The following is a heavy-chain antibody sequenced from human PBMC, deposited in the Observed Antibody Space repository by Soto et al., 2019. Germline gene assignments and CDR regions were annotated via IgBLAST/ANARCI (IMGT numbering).Heavy chain of an antibody. V-gene: IGHV3-23*01. CDR2: ISGSGGST. D-gene: IGHD3-3*01. CDR1: GFTFSSYA. J-gene: IGHJ6*02. CDR3: AKDRSRFLEWLPHGMDV. Sequence: PGGSLRLSCAASGFTFSSYAMSWVRQAPGKGLEWVSAISGSGGSTYHADSVKGRFTISRDNSKNTLYLQMNSLRAEDTAVYYCAKDRSRFLEWLPHGMDVWGQGTTVTVSS.